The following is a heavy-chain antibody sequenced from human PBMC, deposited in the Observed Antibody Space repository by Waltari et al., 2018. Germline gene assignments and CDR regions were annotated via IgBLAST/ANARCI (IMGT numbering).Heavy chain of an antibody. V-gene: IGHV3-21*01. CDR3: ARDLRGYSYGIDY. CDR2: ISSSSSYI. J-gene: IGHJ4*02. Sequence: EVQLVESGGGLVKPGGSLRLSCAASVVAFSSNSMNWVRQAPGKGLEWVSSISSSSSYIYYADSVKGRFTISRDNAKNSLYLQMNSLRAEDTAVYYCARDLRGYSYGIDYWGQGTLVTVSS. CDR1: VVAFSSNS. D-gene: IGHD5-18*01.